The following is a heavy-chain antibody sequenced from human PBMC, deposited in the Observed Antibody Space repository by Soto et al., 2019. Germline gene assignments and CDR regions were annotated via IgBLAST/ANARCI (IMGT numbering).Heavy chain of an antibody. CDR3: AKDKVRGVIITHTAYYYYGMDV. J-gene: IGHJ6*02. Sequence: PGGSLRLSCAASGFTFSSYAMSWVRQAPGKGLEWVSAISGSGGSTYYADSVKGRFTISRDNSKNTLYLQMNSLRAEDTAVYYCAKDKVRGVIITHTAYYYYGMDVWGQGTTVTVSS. CDR2: ISGSGGST. V-gene: IGHV3-23*01. CDR1: GFTFSSYA. D-gene: IGHD3-10*01.